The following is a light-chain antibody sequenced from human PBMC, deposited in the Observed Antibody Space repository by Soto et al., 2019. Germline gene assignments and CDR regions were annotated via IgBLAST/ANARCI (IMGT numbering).Light chain of an antibody. Sequence: EIVMTQSPATLSVSPGERATLSCRASQSVSGNLAWYQQKPGQAPRLLIYGASTRATGIPARFSGSGSGTEVTLTISRLQSEDFAVYFCQQYNNWPPTFGQGTKVEIK. J-gene: IGKJ1*01. V-gene: IGKV3D-15*01. CDR2: GAS. CDR3: QQYNNWPPT. CDR1: QSVSGN.